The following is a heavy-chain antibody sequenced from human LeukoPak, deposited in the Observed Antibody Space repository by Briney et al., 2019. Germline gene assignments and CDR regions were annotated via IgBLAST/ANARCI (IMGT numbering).Heavy chain of an antibody. Sequence: SQTLSLTCTVSGGSISSGDYYWSWTRQYPGKGLEWIGHIYYSGTTYYSPSLRSRVTMSVDTSKNQFSLNLSSVTAADTAVYYCARITGSSVKVDYWGQGTLVTVSS. CDR3: ARITGSSVKVDY. CDR2: IYYSGTT. J-gene: IGHJ4*01. CDR1: GGSISSGDYY. V-gene: IGHV4-31*03. D-gene: IGHD1-14*01.